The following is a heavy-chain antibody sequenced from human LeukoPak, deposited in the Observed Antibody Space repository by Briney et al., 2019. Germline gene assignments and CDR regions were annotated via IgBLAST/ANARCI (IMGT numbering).Heavy chain of an antibody. CDR3: ARDRRRYGFDP. D-gene: IGHD3-9*01. J-gene: IGHJ5*02. V-gene: IGHV3-64*01. CDR1: GFTFSSYA. CDR2: ISSNGGST. Sequence: GGSLRLSCAASGFTFSSYAMHWVRQAPGKGLEYVSAISSNGGSTYYANSVKGRFTISRDNSKNTLYLQIGSLRAEDMAVYYCARDRRRYGFDPWGQGTLVTVSS.